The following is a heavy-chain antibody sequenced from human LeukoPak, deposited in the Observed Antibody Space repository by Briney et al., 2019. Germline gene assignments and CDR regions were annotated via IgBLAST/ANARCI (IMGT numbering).Heavy chain of an antibody. D-gene: IGHD5-18*01. CDR2: IYTSGST. J-gene: IGHJ6*03. Sequence: PSETLSLTCTVSGGSISSYYWSWIRQPAGKGLEWIGRIYTSGSTNYNPSLKSRVTMSVDTSKNQFSLKLSSVTAADTAVYYCARDPIDTGMGYYYYYMDVWGKGTTVTVSS. CDR3: ARDPIDTGMGYYYYYMDV. CDR1: GGSISSYY. V-gene: IGHV4-4*07.